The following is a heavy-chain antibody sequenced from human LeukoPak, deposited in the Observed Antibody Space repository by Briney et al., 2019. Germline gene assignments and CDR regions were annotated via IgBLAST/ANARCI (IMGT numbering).Heavy chain of an antibody. CDR3: ARSYYDSSGYHFDY. J-gene: IGHJ4*02. CDR2: IYYSGST. V-gene: IGHV4-59*08. CDR1: GGAISSYY. D-gene: IGHD3-22*01. Sequence: PSETLSLTRTVSGGAISSYYMSRIRQPPGKGLEWIGYIYYSGSTNYNPSLKSRVTISVDTSKNQFSLKLSSVTAADTAVYYCARSYYDSSGYHFDYWGQGTLVTVSS.